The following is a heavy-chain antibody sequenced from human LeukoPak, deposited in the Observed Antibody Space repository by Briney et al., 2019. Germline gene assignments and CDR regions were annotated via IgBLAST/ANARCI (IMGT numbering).Heavy chain of an antibody. Sequence: SETLSLTCTVSGGSISSYYWSWIRQPPGKGLEWIGYIYYSGSTNYNPSLKSRVTTSVDTSKNQFSLKLSSVTAADTAVYYCARTDSYYDSSGYWHYYFDYWGQGTLVTVSS. V-gene: IGHV4-59*01. CDR3: ARTDSYYDSSGYWHYYFDY. J-gene: IGHJ4*02. D-gene: IGHD3-22*01. CDR1: GGSISSYY. CDR2: IYYSGST.